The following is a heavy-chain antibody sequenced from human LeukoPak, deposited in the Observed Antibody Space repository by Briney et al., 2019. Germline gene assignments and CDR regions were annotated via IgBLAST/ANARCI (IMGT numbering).Heavy chain of an antibody. Sequence: PGGSLRLSCAASGFTFSTYAMSWVRQAPGKGLEWVSSIGPSGDGYYTESVKGRFLISRDNAKNTLYLQMNSLRAEDTAVYYCACTMVRGVMNWFDPWGQGTLVTVSS. J-gene: IGHJ5*02. D-gene: IGHD3-10*01. CDR3: ACTMVRGVMNWFDP. CDR1: GFTFSTYA. V-gene: IGHV3-23*01. CDR2: IGPSGDG.